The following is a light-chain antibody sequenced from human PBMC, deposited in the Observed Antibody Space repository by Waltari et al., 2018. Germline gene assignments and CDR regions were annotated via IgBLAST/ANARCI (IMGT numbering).Light chain of an antibody. J-gene: IGLJ1*01. CDR1: SSDVGGYNY. Sequence: QSALTQPASVSGSPGQSITISCTGTSSDVGGYNYVSWYQQHPGKAPKLMIYDVSKRPSGLSHRFSVSKSGNTASLTISGLQAEDEADYYCSSYTSSSPLYVFGTGTKVTVL. CDR3: SSYTSSSPLYV. V-gene: IGLV2-14*01. CDR2: DVS.